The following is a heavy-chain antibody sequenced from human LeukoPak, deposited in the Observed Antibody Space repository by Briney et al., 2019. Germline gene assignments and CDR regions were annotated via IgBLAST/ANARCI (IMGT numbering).Heavy chain of an antibody. Sequence: GGSLRLSCAASGLTFSDYYMSWIRQAPGKGLEWVSYISSSGSTIYYADSVKGRFTISRDNAKNSLYLQMNSLRAEDTAVYYCARNRAGYSSSLDYWGQGTLVTVSS. CDR3: ARNRAGYSSSLDY. V-gene: IGHV3-11*01. CDR1: GLTFSDYY. J-gene: IGHJ4*02. D-gene: IGHD6-13*01. CDR2: ISSSGSTI.